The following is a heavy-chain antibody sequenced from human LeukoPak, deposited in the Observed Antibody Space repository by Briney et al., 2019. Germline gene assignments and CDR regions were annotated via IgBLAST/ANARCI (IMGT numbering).Heavy chain of an antibody. J-gene: IGHJ4*02. V-gene: IGHV3-23*01. D-gene: IGHD5-12*01. CDR3: ARGQFTGYSGYPDY. Sequence: PGGSLRLSCAASGFTFSSYAMSWVRQAPGKGLEWVSAISGSGGSTYCADSVKGRFTISRDNAKNSLYLQMNSLRAEDTAVYYCARGQFTGYSGYPDYWGQGTLVTVSS. CDR2: ISGSGGST. CDR1: GFTFSSYA.